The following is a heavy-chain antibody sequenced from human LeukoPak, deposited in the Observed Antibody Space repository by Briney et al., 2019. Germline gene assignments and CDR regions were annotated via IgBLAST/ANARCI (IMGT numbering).Heavy chain of an antibody. J-gene: IGHJ4*02. CDR2: IWYDGSNK. V-gene: IGHV3-33*01. CDR1: GFTFSSYG. D-gene: IGHD7-27*01. Sequence: GRSLRLSCAASGFTFSSYGMHWVRQAPGKGLEWVAVIWYDGSNKYYADSVKGRFTISRDNSKNTLYLQMNSLRAEDTAVYYCARGGLPGGFDYWGQGILVTVSS. CDR3: ARGGLPGGFDY.